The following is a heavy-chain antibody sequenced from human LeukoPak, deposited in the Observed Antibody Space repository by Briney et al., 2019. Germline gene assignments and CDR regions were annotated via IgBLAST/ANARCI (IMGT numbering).Heavy chain of an antibody. J-gene: IGHJ4*02. Sequence: ASVKVSCKTSGFTSNDYVMNWVRQAPGQGLQWMGWINTNTGDPTYAQGFRGRFFFSLDSSLTTTYLQISTLEPGDTAVYYCVRARRGTVAGLDYWGQGTLVTVSS. D-gene: IGHD6-19*01. CDR2: INTNTGDP. CDR1: GFTSNDYV. CDR3: VRARRGTVAGLDY. V-gene: IGHV7-4-1*01.